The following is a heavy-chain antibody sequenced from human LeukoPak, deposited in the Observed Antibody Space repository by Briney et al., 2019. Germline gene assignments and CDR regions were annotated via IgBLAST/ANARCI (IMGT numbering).Heavy chain of an antibody. V-gene: IGHV3-30*03. J-gene: IGHJ4*02. Sequence: GGSLRLSCAASGFIFSNYGMHWVRQAPGKGLEWVAVISYDGNNKYYADSVKGRFTISRDNSKNTLYLQMNSLRPEDTAVYYCARGPSGYHNTGGQGTLVTVSS. D-gene: IGHD5-12*01. CDR2: ISYDGNNK. CDR1: GFIFSNYG. CDR3: ARGPSGYHNT.